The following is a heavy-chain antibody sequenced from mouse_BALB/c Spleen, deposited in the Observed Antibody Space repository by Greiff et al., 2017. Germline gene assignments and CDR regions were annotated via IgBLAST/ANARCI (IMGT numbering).Heavy chain of an antibody. V-gene: IGHV14-1*02. CDR2: IDPENGNT. J-gene: IGHJ2*01. CDR3: ATLPRGY. Sequence: EVQLQQSGAELVRPGALVKLSCKASGFNIKDYYMHWVKQRPEQGLEWIGWIDPENGNTIYDPKFQGKASITADTSSNTAYLQLSSLTSEDTAVYYCATLPRGYWGQGTTLTVSS. CDR1: GFNIKDYY. D-gene: IGHD1-2*01.